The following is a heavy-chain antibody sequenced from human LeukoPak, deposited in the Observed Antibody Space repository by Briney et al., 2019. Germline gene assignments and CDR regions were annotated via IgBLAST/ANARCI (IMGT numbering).Heavy chain of an antibody. CDR3: AKDYCDTTSCSFDY. Sequence: GGSLRLSCAASGFTFSSYGMHWVRQAPGKGLEWVAFIRYDGSNKYYADSVKGRFTISRDNAKNSLYLQMNSLRAEDTAVYYCAKDYCDTTSCSFDYWGQGTLVTVSS. V-gene: IGHV3-30*02. CDR1: GFTFSSYG. J-gene: IGHJ4*02. D-gene: IGHD2-2*01. CDR2: IRYDGSNK.